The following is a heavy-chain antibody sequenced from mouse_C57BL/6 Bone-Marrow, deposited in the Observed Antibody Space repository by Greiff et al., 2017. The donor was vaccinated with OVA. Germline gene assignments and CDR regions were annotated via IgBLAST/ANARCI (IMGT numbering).Heavy chain of an antibody. CDR2: IDPSDSYT. CDR1: GYTFTSYW. Sequence: QVQLKQPGAELVMPGASVKLSCKASGYTFTSYWMHWVKQRPGQGLEWIGEIDPSDSYTNYNQKFKGKSTLTVDKSSSTAYMQLSSLTSEDSAVYYCAVIYDGYYVAWFAYWGQGTLVTVSA. D-gene: IGHD2-3*01. V-gene: IGHV1-69*01. J-gene: IGHJ3*01. CDR3: AVIYDGYYVAWFAY.